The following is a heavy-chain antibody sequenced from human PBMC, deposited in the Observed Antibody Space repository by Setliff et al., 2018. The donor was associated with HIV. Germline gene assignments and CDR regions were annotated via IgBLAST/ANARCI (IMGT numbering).Heavy chain of an antibody. Sequence: PSETLSLTCAVSGGSISSASYYWGWIRQPPGKGLEWIGSIFYSGSTYYNPSLKSRVTISVDTSKNQFSLTLSSVTAADTAVYYCATQITMVRGVVKWFDPWGQGTLVTVSS. J-gene: IGHJ5*02. D-gene: IGHD3-10*01. CDR2: IFYSGST. CDR3: ATQITMVRGVVKWFDP. CDR1: GGSISSASYY. V-gene: IGHV4-39*01.